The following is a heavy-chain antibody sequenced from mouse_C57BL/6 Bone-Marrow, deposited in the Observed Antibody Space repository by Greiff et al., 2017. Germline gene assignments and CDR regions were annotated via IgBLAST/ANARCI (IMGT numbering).Heavy chain of an antibody. Sequence: VKLMESGEGLVKPGGSLKLSCAASGFTFSSYAMSWVRQTPEKRLEWVAYISSGGDYIYYADTVKGRFTISRDNARNTLYLQMSSLKSEDTAMYYCTRTGTWDWYFDVWGTGTTVTVSS. CDR2: ISSGGDYI. CDR3: TRTGTWDWYFDV. J-gene: IGHJ1*03. V-gene: IGHV5-9-1*02. CDR1: GFTFSSYA. D-gene: IGHD4-1*01.